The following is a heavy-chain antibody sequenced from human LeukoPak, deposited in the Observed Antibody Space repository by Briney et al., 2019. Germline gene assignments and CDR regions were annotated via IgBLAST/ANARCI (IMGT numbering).Heavy chain of an antibody. J-gene: IGHJ4*02. CDR2: ISSSSSYI. D-gene: IGHD4-17*01. V-gene: IGHV3-21*01. Sequence: GGSLRLSCATSGFTFTNYAMSWVRQAPGKGLEWVSSISSSSSYIYYADSVKGRFTISRDNAKNSLYLQMDSLRAEDTAVYYCARNDDYGDYALGYWGQGTLVTVSS. CDR3: ARNDDYGDYALGY. CDR1: GFTFTNYA.